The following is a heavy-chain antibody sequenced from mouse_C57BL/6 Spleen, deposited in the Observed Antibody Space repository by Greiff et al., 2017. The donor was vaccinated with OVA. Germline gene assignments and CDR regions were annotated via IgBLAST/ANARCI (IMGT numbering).Heavy chain of an antibody. CDR1: GYTFTSYW. D-gene: IGHD1-1*02. Sequence: VQLQQPGAELVRPGSSVKLSCTASGYTFTSYWMDWVKQRPGQGLEWIGNIYPSDSETHYNQKFKDKATLTVDKSSSTAYMQLSSLTSEDSAVSYCARSRDYGLEYAMDYWGQGTSVTVSS. J-gene: IGHJ4*01. CDR3: ARSRDYGLEYAMDY. V-gene: IGHV1-61*01. CDR2: IYPSDSET.